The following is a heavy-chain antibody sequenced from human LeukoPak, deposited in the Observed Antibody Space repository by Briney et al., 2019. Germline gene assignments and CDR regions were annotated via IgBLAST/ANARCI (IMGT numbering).Heavy chain of an antibody. CDR1: GYTFTSYG. V-gene: IGHV1-18*01. CDR3: ARDRAPYSGSPFDY. CDR2: TSAYNGNT. Sequence: ASVKVSCKASGYTFTSYGISWVRQAPGQGLEWMGWTSAYNGNTNYAQKLQGRVTMTTDTSTSTAYMELRSLRSDDTAVYYCARDRAPYSGSPFDYWGQGTLVTVSS. J-gene: IGHJ4*02. D-gene: IGHD1-26*01.